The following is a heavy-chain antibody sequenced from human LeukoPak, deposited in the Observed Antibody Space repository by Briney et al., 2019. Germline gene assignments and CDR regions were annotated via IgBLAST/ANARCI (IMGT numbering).Heavy chain of an antibody. Sequence: SETLSLNCTVSGGSISSYYWSWIRQPPGKGLEWIGYIYYSASTNYNPSLKSRVTISVDTSKNQFSLKLSSVTAADTAVYYCARLTPPDIVVVVAATPGSFDPWGQGTLVTVSS. CDR3: ARLTPPDIVVVVAATPGSFDP. D-gene: IGHD2-15*01. V-gene: IGHV4-59*08. J-gene: IGHJ5*02. CDR1: GGSISSYY. CDR2: IYYSAST.